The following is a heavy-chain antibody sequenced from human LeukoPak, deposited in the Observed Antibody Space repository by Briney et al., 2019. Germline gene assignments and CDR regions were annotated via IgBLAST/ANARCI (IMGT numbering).Heavy chain of an antibody. V-gene: IGHV3-30*02. CDR2: IRYDGSQK. Sequence: PGGSLRLSCAASRFTFSNYGMHWVRQAPGKGLEWVAFIRYDGSQKFYAESVKGRFTISRDNSKNTLYLQMNSLRAEDTAVYYCARSGSYSGRYYYYMDVWGKGTTVTVSS. D-gene: IGHD3-10*01. CDR3: ARSGSYSGRYYYYMDV. CDR1: RFTFSNYG. J-gene: IGHJ6*03.